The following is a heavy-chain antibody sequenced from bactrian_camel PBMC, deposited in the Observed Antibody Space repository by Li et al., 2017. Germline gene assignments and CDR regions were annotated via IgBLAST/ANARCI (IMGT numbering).Heavy chain of an antibody. D-gene: IGHD1*01. V-gene: IGHV3-2*01. Sequence: HVQLVESGGGLVQPGGSLRLSCAASGFTFGAASTMTWVRQAPGKGLEWVSSIDTTGTNGDYACSLKGRFSISRDNAKNTLSLQLSGLKSEDTATYYCARAVGDGGCRAGYCFGYHGQGTQVTVS. CDR1: GFTFGAAST. CDR2: IDTTGTNG. CDR3: ARAVGDGGCRAGYCFGY. J-gene: IGHJ6*01.